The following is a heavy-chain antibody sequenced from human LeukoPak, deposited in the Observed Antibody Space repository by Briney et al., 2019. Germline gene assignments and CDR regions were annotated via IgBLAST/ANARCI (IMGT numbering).Heavy chain of an antibody. V-gene: IGHV3-74*01. CDR1: GFTFSDYW. Sequence: GGSLRLSCAASGFTFSDYWMHWVRQAPGKGLVWVSHINPDGSSTRYADSVKGRFTISRDNAKNTLYLQMNSLRAEDTAVYYCVRVRGAVAATPLEFDYWGQGTLVTVSS. D-gene: IGHD6-19*01. CDR2: INPDGSST. J-gene: IGHJ4*02. CDR3: VRVRGAVAATPLEFDY.